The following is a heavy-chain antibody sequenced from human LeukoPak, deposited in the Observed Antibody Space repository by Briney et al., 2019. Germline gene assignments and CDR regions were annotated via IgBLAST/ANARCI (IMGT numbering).Heavy chain of an antibody. CDR1: GFTFSSYW. CDR3: VAVTGRPAGGGVYY. Sequence: GGSLRLSCAASGFTFSSYWMHWVRQAPGKGLVWVSRINSDGSSTSYADSVKGRFTISRDNSKNTLYLQMNSLTGEDSAVYYCVAVTGRPAGGGVYYWGQGTLVTVSS. D-gene: IGHD6-19*01. CDR2: INSDGSST. V-gene: IGHV3-74*01. J-gene: IGHJ4*02.